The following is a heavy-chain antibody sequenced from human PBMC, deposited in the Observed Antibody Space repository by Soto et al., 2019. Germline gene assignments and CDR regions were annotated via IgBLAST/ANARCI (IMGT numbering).Heavy chain of an antibody. D-gene: IGHD4-17*01. Sequence: GPSVKVSCKASGYTFTSYGISWVRQAPGQGLEWMGWISAYNGNTNYAQKLQGRVTMTTDTSTSTAYMELRSLRSDDTAVCYCAREAHDYGDYALGYWGQGTLVTVSS. J-gene: IGHJ4*02. CDR2: ISAYNGNT. CDR1: GYTFTSYG. CDR3: AREAHDYGDYALGY. V-gene: IGHV1-18*01.